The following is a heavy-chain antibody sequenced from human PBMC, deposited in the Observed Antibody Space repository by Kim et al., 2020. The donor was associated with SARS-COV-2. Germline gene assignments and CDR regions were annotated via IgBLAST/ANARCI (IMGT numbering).Heavy chain of an antibody. CDR1: DFTFSDSA. Sequence: GGSLRLSCAASDFTFSDSAMHWVRQAPGKGLEWVGRIRSKSNGYATAYAAPVKGRFTISRDDSKNTAYLQMNSLKTEDTAVYYCTRVPGTTAAFGDAFD. V-gene: IGHV3-73*01. CDR3: TRVPGTTAAFGDAFD. CDR2: IRSKSNGYAT. D-gene: IGHD1-1*01. J-gene: IGHJ3*02.